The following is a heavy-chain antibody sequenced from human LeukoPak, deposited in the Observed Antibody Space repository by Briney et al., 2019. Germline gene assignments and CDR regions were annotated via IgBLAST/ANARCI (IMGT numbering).Heavy chain of an antibody. CDR2: INSDGSST. D-gene: IGHD3-3*01. J-gene: IGHJ5*02. Sequence: PGGSLRLSCAASGFTFSSYWMHWVRQAPGKGLVWVSRINSDGSSTSYADSVKGRFTISRDNAMNTLYLQMNSLRAEDTAVYYCARAVWSGYFWFDPWGQGTLVTVSS. CDR3: ARAVWSGYFWFDP. CDR1: GFTFSSYW. V-gene: IGHV3-74*01.